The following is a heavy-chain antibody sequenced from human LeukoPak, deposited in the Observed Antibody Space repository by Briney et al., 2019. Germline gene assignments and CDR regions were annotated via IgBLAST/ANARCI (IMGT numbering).Heavy chain of an antibody. D-gene: IGHD2-15*01. Sequence: ASVEVSCKASGYTFTGYYMHWVRQAPGQGLEWMGWINPNSGGTDYAQKFQGRVTMTRDTSISTAYMELKWLGSDDTAVYYCARGGYCRSGNCFVLAAEFDYWGQGTLVTVSS. CDR1: GYTFTGYY. V-gene: IGHV1-2*02. CDR2: INPNSGGT. CDR3: ARGGYCRSGNCFVLAAEFDY. J-gene: IGHJ4*02.